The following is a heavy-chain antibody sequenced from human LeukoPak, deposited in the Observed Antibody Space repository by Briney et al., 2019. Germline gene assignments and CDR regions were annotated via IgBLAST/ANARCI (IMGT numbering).Heavy chain of an antibody. D-gene: IGHD6-19*01. CDR2: ISSSSTI. CDR1: GFIFSDYY. Sequence: GGSLRLSCAASGFIFSDYYMTWIRQAPGKGLEWVSYISSSSTIYYADSVKGRFTISRDNAKNSLYLQMNSLRAEDTAVYHCARERSASGWTYYYYYYMDVWGKGTTVTVSS. CDR3: ARERSASGWTYYYYYYMDV. V-gene: IGHV3-69-1*01. J-gene: IGHJ6*03.